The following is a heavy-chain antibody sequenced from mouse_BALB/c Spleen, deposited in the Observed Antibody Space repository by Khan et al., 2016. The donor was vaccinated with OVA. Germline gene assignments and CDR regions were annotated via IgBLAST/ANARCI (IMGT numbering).Heavy chain of an antibody. CDR2: INPSNGYT. CDR3: VRDGAYHRNDGWFAY. D-gene: IGHD2-14*01. V-gene: IGHV1-4*01. CDR1: GYTFTSYT. J-gene: IGHJ3*01. Sequence: QVQLKESGAELARPGASVKMSCKASGYTFTSYTIHWIKERPGQGLEWIGYINPSNGYTNYNQKFKDKATLTTDKSSTTAYLQLNSLTSDDSAVXNCVRDGAYHRNDGWFAYWGQGTLVTVSA.